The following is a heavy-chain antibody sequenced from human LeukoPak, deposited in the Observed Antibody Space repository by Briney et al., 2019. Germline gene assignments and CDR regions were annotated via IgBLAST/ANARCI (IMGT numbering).Heavy chain of an antibody. D-gene: IGHD3-3*01. V-gene: IGHV4-38-2*02. CDR3: ARDLRSEVNYDFWSGYYMDV. CDR2: IYHSGST. CDR1: GYSISSGYY. J-gene: IGHJ6*03. Sequence: SETLSLTCTVSGYSISSGYYRGWIRQPPGKGLEWIGGIYHSGSTYYNPSLKSRVTISVDTSKNQFSLKLSSVTAADTAVYYCARDLRSEVNYDFWSGYYMDVWGKGTTVTVSS.